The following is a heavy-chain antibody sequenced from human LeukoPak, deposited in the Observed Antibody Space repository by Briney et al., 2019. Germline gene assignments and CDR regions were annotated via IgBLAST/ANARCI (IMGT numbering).Heavy chain of an antibody. CDR2: INSGSGT. CDR3: AKDLMTGTLGYFDS. V-gene: IGHV3-23*01. CDR1: GFTFSTYA. D-gene: IGHD3-9*01. Sequence: PGGSLRLSCAASGFTFSTYALSWVGQAQGKGLEWVSGINSGSGTHYAASVKGRFTISRDNSKNTLFLQMNSLRAEDTAVYYCAKDLMTGTLGYFDSWGQGPLVTVSS. J-gene: IGHJ4*02.